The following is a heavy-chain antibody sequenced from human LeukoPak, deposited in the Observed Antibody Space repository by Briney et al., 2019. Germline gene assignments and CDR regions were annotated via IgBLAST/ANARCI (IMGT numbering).Heavy chain of an antibody. Sequence: ASVKVSCKASGYTFTSYDINWVRQATGQGLEWMGWMNPNSGNTGYAQKFQGRVTMTRDTSTSTVYMELSSLRSEDTAVYYCAREGGGFRDTPFDYWAREPWSPSPQ. CDR2: MNPNSGNT. J-gene: IGHJ4*02. CDR3: AREGGGFRDTPFDY. CDR1: GYTFTSYD. V-gene: IGHV1-8*01. D-gene: IGHD3-16*01.